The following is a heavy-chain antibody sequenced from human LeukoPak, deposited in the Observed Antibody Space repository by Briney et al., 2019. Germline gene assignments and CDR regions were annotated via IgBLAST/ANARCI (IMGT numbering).Heavy chain of an antibody. V-gene: IGHV3-30*04. CDR2: ISDDGSIK. J-gene: IGHJ4*02. Sequence: GRSLRLSCAASQFSFSDYAMRWVRQAPEKGLEWVSVISDDGSIKIYTDSVKGRFTISRDNSKNTLYLEMNSLRGEDTGLYYCARDFVGGSPDYFDVWGQGNLVTVSS. CDR1: QFSFSDYA. CDR3: ARDFVGGSPDYFDV. D-gene: IGHD3-16*01.